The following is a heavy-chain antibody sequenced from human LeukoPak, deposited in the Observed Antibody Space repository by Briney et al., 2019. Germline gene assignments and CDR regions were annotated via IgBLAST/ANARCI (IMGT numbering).Heavy chain of an antibody. CDR2: INAHNGNT. D-gene: IGHD6-6*01. CDR3: GRQYASSSAWLDP. CDR1: AYSFTSYG. J-gene: IGHJ5*02. V-gene: IGHV1-18*01. Sequence: ASVKVSCKASAYSFTSYGISWVRQAPGQGLEWMGWINAHNGNTNYAQKLQGRVTMTTDTSTSTAYMELRSLRSDDTAVYYCGRQYASSSAWLDPWGQGTLVTVSS.